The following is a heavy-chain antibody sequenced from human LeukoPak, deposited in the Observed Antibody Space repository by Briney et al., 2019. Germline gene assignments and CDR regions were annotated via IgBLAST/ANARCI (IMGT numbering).Heavy chain of an antibody. CDR1: GGSISSYY. D-gene: IGHD3-22*01. J-gene: IGHJ4*02. CDR2: IYYSGST. Sequence: PSETLSLTCTVSGGSISSYYWSWIRQPPGKGLEWIGYIYYSGSTNYNPSLKSRVTISVDTSKNQFSLKLSSVTAADTAVYYCARRRYDASGYYPSRGRYFDYWGQGTLVTVSS. V-gene: IGHV4-59*12. CDR3: ARRRYDASGYYPSRGRYFDY.